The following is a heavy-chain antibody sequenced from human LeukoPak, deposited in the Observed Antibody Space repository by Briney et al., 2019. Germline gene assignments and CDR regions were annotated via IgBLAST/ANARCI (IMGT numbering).Heavy chain of an antibody. V-gene: IGHV3-21*01. Sequence: GGSLRLSCAASGFTFSSYIMNWVRQAPGKGLEWVSSISGSNNYIYYADSVKGRFTISRDNAKNSLYLQMNSLRADDTAVYYCARGYTHGLDVWGQRTTVTVSS. J-gene: IGHJ6*02. CDR2: ISGSNNYI. D-gene: IGHD5-18*01. CDR3: ARGYTHGLDV. CDR1: GFTFSSYI.